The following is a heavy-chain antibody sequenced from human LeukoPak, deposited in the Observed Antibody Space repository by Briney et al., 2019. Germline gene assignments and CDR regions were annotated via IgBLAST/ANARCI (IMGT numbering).Heavy chain of an antibody. V-gene: IGHV3-23*01. CDR1: GFTFSSHA. J-gene: IGHJ4*02. D-gene: IGHD6-19*01. Sequence: GGSLRLSCVVSGFTFSSHAMNWVRQAPGKGLEWVSSISGSGGSTYYAGSVKGRFTISRDNSKNTLYLQMNSLRAEDTAVYYCATYSSGWFNFDYWGQGTLVTVSS. CDR3: ATYSSGWFNFDY. CDR2: ISGSGGST.